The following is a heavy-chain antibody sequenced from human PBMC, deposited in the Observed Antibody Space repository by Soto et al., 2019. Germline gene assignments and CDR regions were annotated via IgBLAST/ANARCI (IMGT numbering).Heavy chain of an antibody. Sequence: GGSLRLSCAASGFTFSTFWMSWVRQAPGKGLEWVANINQDGREKYHADSVLGRFTISRDNARKSLFLQMNSLRVEDTAVYYCSRDLFNVSKRLFDYWGQGLLVTVSS. CDR1: GFTFSTFW. CDR3: SRDLFNVSKRLFDY. CDR2: INQDGREK. D-gene: IGHD5-12*01. J-gene: IGHJ4*02. V-gene: IGHV3-7*01.